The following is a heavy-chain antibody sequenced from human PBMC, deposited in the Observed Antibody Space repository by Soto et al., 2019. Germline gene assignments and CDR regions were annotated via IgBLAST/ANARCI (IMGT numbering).Heavy chain of an antibody. J-gene: IGHJ6*02. Sequence: GGSLRLSCAASGFTFSSYGMHWVRQAPGKGLEWVAVIWYDGSNKYYADSVKGRFTISRDNSKNTLYLQMNSLRAEDTAVYYCARDQVGATNPRYYYYGMDVWGQGTTVTVSS. CDR3: ARDQVGATNPRYYYYGMDV. CDR2: IWYDGSNK. V-gene: IGHV3-33*01. D-gene: IGHD1-26*01. CDR1: GFTFSSYG.